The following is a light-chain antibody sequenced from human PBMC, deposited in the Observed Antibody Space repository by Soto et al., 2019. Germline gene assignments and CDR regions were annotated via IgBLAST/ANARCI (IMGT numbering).Light chain of an antibody. J-gene: IGLJ1*01. CDR1: SSDGGGYNL. CDR3: SSYKSSSTLPYV. V-gene: IGLV2-14*01. CDR2: DVT. Sequence: QSALTQPASVSGSPGQSITISCTGTSSDGGGYNLVSWYQQYPDKAPKLMIFDVTTRPSGVSNRFSGSKSGNTASLTISGLRAEDEADYYCSSYKSSSTLPYVFGTGTKVTVL.